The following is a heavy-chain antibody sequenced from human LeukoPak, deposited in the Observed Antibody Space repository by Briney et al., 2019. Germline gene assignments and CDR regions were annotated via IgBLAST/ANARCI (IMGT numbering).Heavy chain of an antibody. Sequence: GGSLRLSCAASGFTFSSYSMNWVRQAPGKGLEWVSSISSSSSYIYYADSVKGRFTISRDNAKNSLYLQMNSLRSDDTAVYYCARESEKYCSSTSCYVDDYYYYMDVWGKGTTVTVSS. D-gene: IGHD2-2*01. V-gene: IGHV3-21*04. CDR2: ISSSSSYI. CDR3: ARESEKYCSSTSCYVDDYYYYMDV. J-gene: IGHJ6*03. CDR1: GFTFSSYS.